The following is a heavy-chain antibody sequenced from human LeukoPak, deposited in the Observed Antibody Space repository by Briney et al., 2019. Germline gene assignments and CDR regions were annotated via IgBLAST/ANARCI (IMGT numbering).Heavy chain of an antibody. CDR3: ARDRSRQPTYCSGGTCYSEDY. CDR2: INPDSGGT. Sequence: GASVKVSCKASGYTFTDYYIHWVRQAPGQGLEWMGWINPDSGGTNSAQRFQDRVTMTRDTSISTAYMELNSLRSDDTAVYYCARDRSRQPTYCSGGTCYSEDYWGQGTLVTVSS. D-gene: IGHD2-15*01. V-gene: IGHV1-2*02. J-gene: IGHJ4*02. CDR1: GYTFTDYY.